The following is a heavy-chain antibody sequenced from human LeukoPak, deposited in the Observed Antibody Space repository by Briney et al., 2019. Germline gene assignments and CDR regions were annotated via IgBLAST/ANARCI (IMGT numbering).Heavy chain of an antibody. Sequence: ASVKVSCKASSYTFTRYGISWVRQAPGQGLEWMGWINPNSGGTNYAQKFQGRVTMTRDTSISTAYMELSRLRSDDTAVYYCARLAAAGLWGQGTLVTVSS. CDR1: SYTFTRYG. CDR2: INPNSGGT. J-gene: IGHJ4*02. D-gene: IGHD6-13*01. V-gene: IGHV1-2*02. CDR3: ARLAAAGL.